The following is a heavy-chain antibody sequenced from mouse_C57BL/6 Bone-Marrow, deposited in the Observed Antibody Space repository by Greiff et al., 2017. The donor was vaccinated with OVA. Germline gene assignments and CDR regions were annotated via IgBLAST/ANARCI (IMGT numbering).Heavy chain of an antibody. Sequence: DVKLVKSGGGLVQPGGSLKLSCAASGFTFSDYYMYWVRQTPEKRLEWVAYISNGGGSTYYPDTVKGRFTISRDNAKNTLYLQMSRLKSEDTAMYYCARRRAMDYWGQGTSVTVSS. J-gene: IGHJ4*01. CDR3: ARRRAMDY. V-gene: IGHV5-12*01. CDR2: ISNGGGST. CDR1: GFTFSDYY.